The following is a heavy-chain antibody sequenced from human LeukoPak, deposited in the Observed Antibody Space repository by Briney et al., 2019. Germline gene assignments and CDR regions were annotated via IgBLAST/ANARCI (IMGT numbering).Heavy chain of an antibody. Sequence: GGSLRLSCAASGFTFSSYAMSRVRQAPGKGLEWVSAISGSGGSTYYADSVKGRFTISRDNSKNTLYLQMNSLRAEDTAVYYCAKYYDFWSGYPTAPVDYWGQGTLVTVSS. D-gene: IGHD3-3*01. CDR3: AKYYDFWSGYPTAPVDY. CDR1: GFTFSSYA. V-gene: IGHV3-23*01. CDR2: ISGSGGST. J-gene: IGHJ4*02.